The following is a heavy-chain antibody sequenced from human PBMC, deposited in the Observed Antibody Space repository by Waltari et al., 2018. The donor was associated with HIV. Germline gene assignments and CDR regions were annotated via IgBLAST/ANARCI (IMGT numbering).Heavy chain of an antibody. J-gene: IGHJ6*02. CDR1: GFKFGNSA. CDR3: AKDMGIFYAYGMDV. V-gene: IGHV3-9*01. Sequence: EAQLVESGGGSVQPGRSLRLSCAADGFKFGNSAMNWVRQAPGKALEWVSGISWNSGNIEYADSVKGRFTISRDNGKNSLYLQMNSLRSEDTGLYYCAKDMGIFYAYGMDVWGQGTAVTVSS. D-gene: IGHD2-8*01. CDR2: ISWNSGNI.